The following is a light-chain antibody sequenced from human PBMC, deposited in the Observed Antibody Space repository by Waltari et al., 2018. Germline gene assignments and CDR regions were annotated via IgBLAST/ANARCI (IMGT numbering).Light chain of an antibody. J-gene: IGLJ2*01. CDR2: DVS. CDR1: SSDVGDYNN. V-gene: IGLV2-14*03. Sequence: QSALTQPASVSGSPGQSITISCTGTSSDVGDYNNVSRYQQHPGKAPKLMIYDVSNRPSGVSNRFSGSKSGNTASLTISGLQAEDEADYYCSSYIDSSTLELFGGGTSLTVL. CDR3: SSYIDSSTLEL.